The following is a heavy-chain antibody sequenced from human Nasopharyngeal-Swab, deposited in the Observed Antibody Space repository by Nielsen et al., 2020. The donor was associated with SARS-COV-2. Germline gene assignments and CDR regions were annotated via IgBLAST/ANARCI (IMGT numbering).Heavy chain of an antibody. D-gene: IGHD3-3*01. Sequence: SETLSLTCTVSGGSISSGAYYWSWIRQHPGKGLEWIGYIYYSGSTYYNPSLKSRVTISVDTSKNQFSLKLSSVTAADTAVYYCARAVYDFWSGSTWGFDYWGQGTLVTVSS. CDR3: ARAVYDFWSGSTWGFDY. J-gene: IGHJ4*02. CDR1: GGSISSGAYY. CDR2: IYYSGST. V-gene: IGHV4-31*03.